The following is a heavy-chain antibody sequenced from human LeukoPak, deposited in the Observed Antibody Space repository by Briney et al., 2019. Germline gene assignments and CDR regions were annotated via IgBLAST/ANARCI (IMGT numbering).Heavy chain of an antibody. CDR2: ISGSGGST. CDR3: AKDRDSSGYYYYFDY. CDR1: GFTFSSYG. Sequence: PGGSLRLSCAASGFTFSSYGMSWVRQAPGKGLEWVSAISGSGGSTYYADSVKGRFTISRDNSKNTLYLQMNSLRAEDTAVYYCAKDRDSSGYYYYFDYWGQGTLVTVSS. D-gene: IGHD3-22*01. V-gene: IGHV3-23*01. J-gene: IGHJ4*02.